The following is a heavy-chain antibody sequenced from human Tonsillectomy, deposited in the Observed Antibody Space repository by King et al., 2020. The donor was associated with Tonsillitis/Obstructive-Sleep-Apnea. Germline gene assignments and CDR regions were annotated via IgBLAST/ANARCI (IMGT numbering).Heavy chain of an antibody. CDR2: IYYSGST. J-gene: IGHJ6*02. V-gene: IGHV4-59*08. Sequence: QLQESGPGLVKPSETLSLTCTVSGGSISSYYWSWIRQLPGKGLEWIGYIYYSGSTNYNPSLKSRVTISVDTSKNQFSLKLSSVTAADTAIYYCARHIIGDYYYGMDVWGQGTTVTVSS. CDR3: ARHIIGDYYYGMDV. D-gene: IGHD2/OR15-2a*01. CDR1: GGSISSYY.